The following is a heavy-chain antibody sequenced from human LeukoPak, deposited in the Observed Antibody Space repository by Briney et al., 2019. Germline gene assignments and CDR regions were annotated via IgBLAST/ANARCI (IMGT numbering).Heavy chain of an antibody. Sequence: PSETLSLTCAVYGGSFSGYYWSWIRQPPGKGLEWIGEINHSGSTNYNPSLKSRVTISVDTSKNQFSLKLSSVTAADTAVYYCARHGGNDFWSGYYLGRYYYGMDVWGQGTTVTVSS. D-gene: IGHD3-3*01. CDR2: INHSGST. CDR1: GGSFSGYY. J-gene: IGHJ6*02. CDR3: ARHGGNDFWSGYYLGRYYYGMDV. V-gene: IGHV4-34*01.